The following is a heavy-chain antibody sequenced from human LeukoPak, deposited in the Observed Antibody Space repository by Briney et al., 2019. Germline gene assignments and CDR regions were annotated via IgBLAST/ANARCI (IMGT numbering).Heavy chain of an antibody. Sequence: GGSLRLSCAASGFSFSSYAVSWVRQAPGRGLEWVSGISDGGSRTYYADSVKGRFTISRDDSKNTLYLQMNSLRAEDTAVYYCGKDASQWEPPDYWGQGTLVIVSS. D-gene: IGHD1-26*01. V-gene: IGHV3-23*01. J-gene: IGHJ4*02. CDR2: ISDGGSRT. CDR3: GKDASQWEPPDY. CDR1: GFSFSSYA.